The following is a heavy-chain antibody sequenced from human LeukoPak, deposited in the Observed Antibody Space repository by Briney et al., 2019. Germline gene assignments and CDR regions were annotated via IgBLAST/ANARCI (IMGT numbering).Heavy chain of an antibody. J-gene: IGHJ4*02. D-gene: IGHD3-10*01. V-gene: IGHV4-61*02. CDR3: AREDYYGSGNYY. CDR2: IYTSGST. CDR1: GGSISSGSYY. Sequence: PSETLSLTCTVSGGSISSGSYYWSWIRQPAGKGLEWIGRIYTSGSTNYNPSLKSRVTISVDTSKNQFSPKLSSVTAADTAVYYCAREDYYGSGNYYWGQGTLITVSS.